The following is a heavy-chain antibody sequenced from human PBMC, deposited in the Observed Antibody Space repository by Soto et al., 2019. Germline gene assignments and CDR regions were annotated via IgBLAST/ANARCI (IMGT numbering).Heavy chain of an antibody. Sequence: PSETLSLTCAVYGGSFSGYYWSWIRQPPGKGLEWIGEINHSGSTNYNPSLKSRVTISVDTSKNQFSLKLSSVTAADTAVYCCARPLGYCSGGSCPDAFDIWGQGTMVTVSS. D-gene: IGHD2-15*01. J-gene: IGHJ3*02. CDR2: INHSGST. CDR1: GGSFSGYY. CDR3: ARPLGYCSGGSCPDAFDI. V-gene: IGHV4-34*01.